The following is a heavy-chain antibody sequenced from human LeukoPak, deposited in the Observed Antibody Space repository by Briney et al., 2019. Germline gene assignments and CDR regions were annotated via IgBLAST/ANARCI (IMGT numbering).Heavy chain of an antibody. J-gene: IGHJ6*03. CDR2: MNPNSGNT. D-gene: IGHD6-19*01. V-gene: IGHV1-8*03. Sequence: ASVKVSCKASGYTFTSYDINWVRQATGQGLEWMGWMNPNSGNTGYAQKFQGRVTITRNTSISTAYMELSSLRSEDTAVYYCARAGVAGTVEDYYYYMDVWGKGTTVTVSS. CDR1: GYTFTSYD. CDR3: ARAGVAGTVEDYYYYMDV.